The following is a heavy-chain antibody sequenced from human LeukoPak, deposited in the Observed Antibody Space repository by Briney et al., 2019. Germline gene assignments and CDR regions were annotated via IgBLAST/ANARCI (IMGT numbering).Heavy chain of an antibody. CDR1: GGSISTYY. D-gene: IGHD6-19*01. J-gene: IGHJ4*02. CDR2: IYTSGGT. Sequence: SETLSLTCTVSGGSISTYYWSWIRQPPGKGLEWIGYIYTSGGTNYNPSLKTRVTMSVDTSKNQVSLKLSSVTAADAAMYYCARAAEYSSGWYLFDYWGQGILVTVSA. CDR3: ARAAEYSSGWYLFDY. V-gene: IGHV4-4*08.